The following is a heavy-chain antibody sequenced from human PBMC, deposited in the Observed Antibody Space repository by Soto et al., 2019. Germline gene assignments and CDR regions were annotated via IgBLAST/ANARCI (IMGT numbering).Heavy chain of an antibody. CDR3: AKGRGGSGSLAPRVDF. CDR1: GFTFNNYA. CDR2: ISGGGDTT. J-gene: IGHJ4*02. D-gene: IGHD3-10*01. V-gene: IGHV3-23*01. Sequence: EVQLLESGGGLVQPGGSLRLSCAASGFTFNNYAMTWVRQAPGKGLEWVSAISGGGDTTSYADPVKGRFTVSRDGSKNTLYLQMSSLRAEDPALYYCAKGRGGSGSLAPRVDFWGQGTLVTVSS.